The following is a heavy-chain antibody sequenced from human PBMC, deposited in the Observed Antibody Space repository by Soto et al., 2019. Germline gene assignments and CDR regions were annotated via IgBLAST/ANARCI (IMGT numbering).Heavy chain of an antibody. Sequence: PGESLEISCKGSGYSFTSYWISWVRQMPGKGLEWMGRIDPSDSYTNYSPSFQGHVTISADKSISTAYLQWSSLKASDTAMYYCARRSTMVRGVIDYYYGMDVWGQGTTVTVSS. CDR1: GYSFTSYW. CDR2: IDPSDSYT. J-gene: IGHJ6*02. V-gene: IGHV5-10-1*01. CDR3: ARRSTMVRGVIDYYYGMDV. D-gene: IGHD3-10*01.